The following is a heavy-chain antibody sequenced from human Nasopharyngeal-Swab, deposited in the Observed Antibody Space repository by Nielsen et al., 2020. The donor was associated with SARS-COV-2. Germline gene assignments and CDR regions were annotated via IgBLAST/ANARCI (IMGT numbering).Heavy chain of an antibody. V-gene: IGHV3-73*01. J-gene: IGHJ4*02. CDR1: GFIFSASA. CDR3: ATHPDNSKWYG. CDR2: IGDKDHNYAT. Sequence: GSLRLSCAASGFIFSASAIHWVRQASGKGLEWVGRIGDKDHNYATTYGASVQGRFTISRDDSKNTAFLQMNSLSPEDTAAYYCATHPDNSKWYGWGQGTLVTVSS. D-gene: IGHD6-13*01.